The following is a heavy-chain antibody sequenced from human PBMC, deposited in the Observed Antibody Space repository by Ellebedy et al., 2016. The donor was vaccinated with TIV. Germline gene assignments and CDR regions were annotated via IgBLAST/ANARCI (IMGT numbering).Heavy chain of an antibody. J-gene: IGHJ4*02. CDR1: GFTFSSYA. CDR2: ISYDGSNK. D-gene: IGHD6-13*01. CDR3: AKDPISAAAGTL. V-gene: IGHV3-30*04. Sequence: GESLKISXAASGFTFSSYAMHWVRQAPGKGLEWVAVISYDGSNKYYADSVKGRFTISRDNSKNTLYLQMNSLRAEDTAVYYCAKDPISAAAGTLWGQGTLVTVSS.